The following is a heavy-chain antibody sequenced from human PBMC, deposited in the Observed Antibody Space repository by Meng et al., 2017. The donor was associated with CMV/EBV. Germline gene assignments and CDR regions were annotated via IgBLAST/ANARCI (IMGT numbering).Heavy chain of an antibody. D-gene: IGHD6-13*01. Sequence: QLTLNEFGPTLVKPPQPLTLTCTFSGFSLSTSGVGVGWIRQPPGKALEWLALIYWDDDKRYSPSLKSRLTITKDTSKNQVVLTMTNMDPVDTATYYCARIAAAGRFDYWGQGTLVTVSS. CDR2: IYWDDDK. J-gene: IGHJ4*02. V-gene: IGHV2-5*02. CDR1: GFSLSTSGVG. CDR3: ARIAAAGRFDY.